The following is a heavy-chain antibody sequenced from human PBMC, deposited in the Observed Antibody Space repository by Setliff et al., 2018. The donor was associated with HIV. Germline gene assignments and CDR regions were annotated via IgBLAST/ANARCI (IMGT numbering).Heavy chain of an antibody. CDR2: IFHSGNT. D-gene: IGHD3-10*01. J-gene: IGHJ6*02. Sequence: SETLSLTCAVYGGSFSSYYWGWIRQPPGKGLEWIASIFHSGNTYYNPSLKSRVTISVDTSKNEFSLKLSSVTAADTAVYYCARHSPDMVRGRGMDVWGQGTTVTVSS. CDR1: GGSFSSYY. CDR3: ARHSPDMVRGRGMDV. V-gene: IGHV4-38-2*01.